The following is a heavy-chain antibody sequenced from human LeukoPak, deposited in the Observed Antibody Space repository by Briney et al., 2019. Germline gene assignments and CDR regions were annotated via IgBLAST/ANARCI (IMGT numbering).Heavy chain of an antibody. Sequence: PSQTLSLTCTVSGGSISSGGYSWSWIRQPPGKGLEWIGYIYHSGSTYYNPSLKSRVTISLDRSKNQFSLKLTSVTAADTAVYYCATVAMVRGSAFDPWGQGTLVTVSS. CDR1: GGSISSGGYS. V-gene: IGHV4-30-2*01. CDR2: IYHSGST. J-gene: IGHJ5*02. D-gene: IGHD3-10*01. CDR3: ATVAMVRGSAFDP.